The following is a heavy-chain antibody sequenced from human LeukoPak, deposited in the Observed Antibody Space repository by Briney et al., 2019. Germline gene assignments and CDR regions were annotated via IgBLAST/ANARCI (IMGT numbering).Heavy chain of an antibody. CDR2: ISSSSSYI. J-gene: IGHJ4*02. Sequence: KPGGSLRLSCAASGFTFSIYSMNWVRQAPGKGLEWVSSISSSSSYIYYADSVKGRFTISRDNAKNSLFLQMNSLRAEDTAVYYCARDQNDSSGYSGGLDYWGQGTLVTVSS. CDR1: GFTFSIYS. V-gene: IGHV3-21*01. CDR3: ARDQNDSSGYSGGLDY. D-gene: IGHD3-22*01.